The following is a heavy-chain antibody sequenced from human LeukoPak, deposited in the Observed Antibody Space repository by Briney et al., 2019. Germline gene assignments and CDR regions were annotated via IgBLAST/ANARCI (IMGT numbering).Heavy chain of an antibody. CDR1: GFTFSSYG. V-gene: IGHV3-30*02. D-gene: IGHD3-9*01. Sequence: GGSLRLSCTASGFTFSSYGMHWVRQAPGKGLEWVTFIHYDGSDYKGYADSVKGRFTVSRDSSKNTLYLQMNSLRAEDTAVYYCAKEGYDILTGLFSWGQGTLVTVSS. J-gene: IGHJ4*02. CDR2: IHYDGSDYK. CDR3: AKEGYDILTGLFS.